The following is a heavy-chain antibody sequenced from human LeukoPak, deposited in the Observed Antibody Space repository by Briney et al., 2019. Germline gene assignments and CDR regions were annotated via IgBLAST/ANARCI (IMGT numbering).Heavy chain of an antibody. CDR1: GASISSGSYY. D-gene: IGHD3-10*01. CDR3: ARRYGSGTEWFDP. J-gene: IGHJ5*02. Sequence: PSETLSLTCTVPGASISSGSYYWSWIRQHPGKGLEWIGYIYYSGNTYYNPSLESRVTISVDTSKNQFSLKLSSVTAADTAVYYCARRYGSGTEWFDPWGQGTLVTVSS. V-gene: IGHV4-31*03. CDR2: IYYSGNT.